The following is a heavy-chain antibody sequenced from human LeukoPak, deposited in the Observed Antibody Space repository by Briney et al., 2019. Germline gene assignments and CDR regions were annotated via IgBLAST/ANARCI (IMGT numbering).Heavy chain of an antibody. CDR1: GGSISAYY. Sequence: SETLSLTCTVSGGSISAYYWSWIRQPPGKGLEWIGYIHTSGSTYYNPSLNSRVTISLDTSNNQFSLKLGSVTGADTAVYYCARHGVRGVISSWFDPWGQGALVTVSS. CDR2: IHTSGST. CDR3: ARHGVRGVISSWFDP. J-gene: IGHJ5*02. V-gene: IGHV4-4*09. D-gene: IGHD3-10*02.